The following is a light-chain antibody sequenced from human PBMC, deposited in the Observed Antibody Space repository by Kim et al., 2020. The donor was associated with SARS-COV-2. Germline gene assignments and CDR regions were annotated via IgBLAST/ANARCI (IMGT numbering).Light chain of an antibody. V-gene: IGKV1-39*01. CDR1: QGISSY. J-gene: IGKJ2*01. Sequence: DIQMTQSPSSLSASVGDRVTITCRASQGISSYLDWYQQKPGKAPKLLIYAASTLQSGVPSRFSGSGSGTDFTLTISSLQSEDFATYYCQQYYSYPYTFGKGTKLEI. CDR3: QQYYSYPYT. CDR2: AAS.